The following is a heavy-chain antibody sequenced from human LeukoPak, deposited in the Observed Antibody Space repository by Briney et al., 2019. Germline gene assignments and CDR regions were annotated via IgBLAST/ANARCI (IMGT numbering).Heavy chain of an antibody. CDR3: ARGSRSYGSGSYYRTYYFDY. Sequence: GGSLRLSCAASGFTFSSYAMHWVRQAPGKGLEWVAVISYDGSNKYYADSVKGRFTISRDNSKNTLYLQMNSLRAEDTAVYYCARGSRSYGSGSYYRTYYFDYWGQGTPVTVSS. J-gene: IGHJ4*02. CDR2: ISYDGSNK. V-gene: IGHV3-30*04. CDR1: GFTFSSYA. D-gene: IGHD3-10*01.